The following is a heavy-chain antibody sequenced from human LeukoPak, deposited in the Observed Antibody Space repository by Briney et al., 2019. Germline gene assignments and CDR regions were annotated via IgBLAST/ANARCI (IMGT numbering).Heavy chain of an antibody. CDR2: INHSGST. D-gene: IGHD1-26*01. Sequence: PSETLSLTCAVYGGSFSGYYWSWIRQPPGKGLEWIGEINHSGSTNYNPSLKSRVTISVDTSKNQFSLKLSSVTAADTAVYYCASPSISGSYHYWGQGTLVTVSS. V-gene: IGHV4-34*01. CDR1: GGSFSGYY. J-gene: IGHJ4*02. CDR3: ASPSISGSYHY.